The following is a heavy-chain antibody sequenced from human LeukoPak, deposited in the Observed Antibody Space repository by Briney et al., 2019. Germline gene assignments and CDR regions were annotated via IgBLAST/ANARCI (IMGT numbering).Heavy chain of an antibody. CDR2: IYTSGST. V-gene: IGHV4-59*10. Sequence: SGTLCLTCAVSGVSISSYYRGCVRQPPGKGLECIGRIYTSGSTNYNPSPKSRVTMSVATSKTQFFLKLSSVTAAATAVYYCARYYMGIPTSDYYMDVWGKGTTVTVSS. CDR3: ARYYMGIPTSDYYMDV. J-gene: IGHJ6*03. D-gene: IGHD7-27*01. CDR1: GVSISSYY.